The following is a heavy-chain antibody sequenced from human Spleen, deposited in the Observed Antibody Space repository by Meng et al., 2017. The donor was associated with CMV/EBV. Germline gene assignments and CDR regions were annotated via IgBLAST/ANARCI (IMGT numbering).Heavy chain of an antibody. CDR1: GGTVRSYY. CDR2: IYYTGST. CDR3: ARDSVIGGRSPGGMDV. V-gene: IGHV4-59*02. D-gene: IGHD2-15*01. J-gene: IGHJ6*02. Sequence: SETLSLTCSVSGGTVRSYYWGWIRQSPGKALGWLGYIYYTGSTKYTPSLKSRLTMSIDTSKNQFSLNLSSVTAADTAVYYCARDSVIGGRSPGGMDVWGQGTTVTVSS.